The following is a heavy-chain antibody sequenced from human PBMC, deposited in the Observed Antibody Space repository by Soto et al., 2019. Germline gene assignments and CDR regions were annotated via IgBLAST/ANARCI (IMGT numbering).Heavy chain of an antibody. D-gene: IGHD3-22*01. V-gene: IGHV3-15*01. CDR1: GFTFSNAW. CDR2: IKSKTDGGTT. Sequence: GGSRRLSCAASGFTFSNAWMSWVRQAPGKGLEWVGRIKSKTDGGTTDYAAPVKGRFTISRDDSKNTLYLQMNSLKPENTAVYYCTTVLSGYYASSGYYYVSDYWGQGTLVTVS. J-gene: IGHJ4*02. CDR3: TTVLSGYYASSGYYYVSDY.